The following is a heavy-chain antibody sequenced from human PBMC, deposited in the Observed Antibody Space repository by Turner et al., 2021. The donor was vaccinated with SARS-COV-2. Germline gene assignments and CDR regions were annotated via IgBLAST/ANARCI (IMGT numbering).Heavy chain of an antibody. Sequence: QLQLSESGPGQVKTSQTLCCTCPVSCGTMRGSGYYRGWIRQPPGKGLDWIGRICYSGHTYHNPSLKSRVTNSVDTSKNQFSLKLRAVTAADTAVYYGATETVTGRKYNYYGMDVWGQGTTVTVSS. CDR3: ATETVTGRKYNYYGMDV. CDR1: CGTMRGSGYY. D-gene: IGHD4-4*01. CDR2: ICYSGHT. J-gene: IGHJ6*02. V-gene: IGHV4-39*01.